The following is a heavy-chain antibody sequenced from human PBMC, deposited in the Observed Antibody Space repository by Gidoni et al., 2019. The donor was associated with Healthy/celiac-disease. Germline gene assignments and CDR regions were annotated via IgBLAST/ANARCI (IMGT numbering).Heavy chain of an antibody. CDR3: ARDKQLGY. Sequence: QVQLVESGGGVVQPGRSLRLSFAASGFTFSSYAMHWVRQAPGKGLEWVAVISYDGSNKYYADSVKGRFTISRDNSKNTLYLQMNSLRAEDTAVYYCARDKQLGYWGQGTLVTVSS. V-gene: IGHV3-30-3*01. D-gene: IGHD6-6*01. J-gene: IGHJ4*02. CDR1: GFTFSSYA. CDR2: ISYDGSNK.